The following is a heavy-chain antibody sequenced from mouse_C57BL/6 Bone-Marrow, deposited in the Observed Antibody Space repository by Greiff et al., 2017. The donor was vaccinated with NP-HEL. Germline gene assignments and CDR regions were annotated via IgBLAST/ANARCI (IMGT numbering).Heavy chain of an antibody. V-gene: IGHV5-17*01. CDR1: GFTFSDYG. CDR2: ISSGSSTI. D-gene: IGHD4-1*01. J-gene: IGHJ3*01. CDR3: AVGPGFAY. Sequence: EVKLMESGGGLVKPGGSLKLSCAASGFTFSDYGMHWVRQAPETGLEWVAYISSGSSTIYYADTVKGRFTISRDNAKNTLFLQMTSLRSEDTAMYYCAVGPGFAYWGQGTLVTVSA.